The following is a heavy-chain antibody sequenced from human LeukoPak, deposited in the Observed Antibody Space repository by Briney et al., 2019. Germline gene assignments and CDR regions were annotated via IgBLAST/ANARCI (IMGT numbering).Heavy chain of an antibody. CDR1: GYTFTSYG. V-gene: IGHV1-18*01. CDR3: AGRSGSMYYYGIDV. J-gene: IGHJ6*02. D-gene: IGHD1-26*01. CDR2: ISAYNGNT. Sequence: GASVKVSCKASGYTFTSYGISWVRQAPGQGLEWMGWISAYNGNTNYAQKLQGRVTMTTDTSTSTAYMELRSLRSDDTAVYYCAGRSGSMYYYGIDVWGQGTTVTVSS.